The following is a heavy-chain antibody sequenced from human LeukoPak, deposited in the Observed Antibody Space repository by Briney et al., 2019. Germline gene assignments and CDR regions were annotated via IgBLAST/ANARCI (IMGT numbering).Heavy chain of an antibody. J-gene: IGHJ4*02. D-gene: IGHD3-10*01. V-gene: IGHV3-49*04. CDR3: TRIWFGESHFDY. CDR2: IRSKAYGGTT. Sequence: RSLRLSCTASGFTSGDYAMSWVRQAPGKGLEWVGFIRSKAYGGTTEYAASVKGRFTIPRDDSKSIAYLQMNSLKTEDTAVYYCTRIWFGESHFDYWGQGTLVTVSS. CDR1: GFTSGDYA.